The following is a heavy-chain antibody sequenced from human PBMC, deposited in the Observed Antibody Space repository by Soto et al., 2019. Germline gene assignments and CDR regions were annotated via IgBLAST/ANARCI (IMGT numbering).Heavy chain of an antibody. V-gene: IGHV4-59*12. J-gene: IGHJ4*02. CDR3: ARAASRFYSAGSSDTERHY. CDR1: GGSISSYY. D-gene: IGHD2-15*01. CDR2: IYNSGSI. Sequence: SETLSLTCTVSGGSISSYYWSWIRQPPGKGLEWIGYIYNSGSINYNPSLKSRVTISVDTSKNHFSLKLSSVTAADTAVYYCARAASRFYSAGSSDTERHYWRQGLLVSV.